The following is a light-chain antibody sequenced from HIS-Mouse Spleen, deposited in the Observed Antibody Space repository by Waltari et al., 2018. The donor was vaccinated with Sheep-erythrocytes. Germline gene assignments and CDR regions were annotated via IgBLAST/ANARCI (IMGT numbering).Light chain of an antibody. Sequence: SYELTQPPSVSVSPGQPASSPCPGDKLGDKYACWYQQKPGQSPVLVIYQDSKRPSGIPERFSGSNSGNTATLTISGTQAMDEADYYCQAWDSSTAWVFGGGTKLTVL. CDR1: KLGDKY. J-gene: IGLJ3*02. CDR2: QDS. CDR3: QAWDSSTAWV. V-gene: IGLV3-1*01.